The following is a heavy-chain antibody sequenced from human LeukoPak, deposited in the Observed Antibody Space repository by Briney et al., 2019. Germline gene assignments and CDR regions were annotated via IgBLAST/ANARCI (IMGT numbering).Heavy chain of an antibody. CDR2: IIPIFGTA. CDR3: ASMDIVVVPAAMSAFDI. V-gene: IGHV1-69*05. CDR1: GGTFSSYA. J-gene: IGHJ3*02. D-gene: IGHD2-2*03. Sequence: GSSVKVSCKASGGTFSSYAISWVRQAPGQGLEWMGGIIPIFGTANYAQKFQGRVTITTDESTSTAYMELSSLRSEDTAVYYWASMDIVVVPAAMSAFDIWGQGTMVTVSS.